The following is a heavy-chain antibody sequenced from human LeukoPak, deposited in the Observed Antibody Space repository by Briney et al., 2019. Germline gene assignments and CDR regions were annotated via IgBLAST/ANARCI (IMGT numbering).Heavy chain of an antibody. J-gene: IGHJ4*02. Sequence: QPGRSLRLSCAASGFTFSSYAMHWVRQAPGKGLEWVAVISYDGSNKYYADSVKGRFTISRDNSKNTLYLQMNSLRAEDTAVYYCARDPSTYSGYFDYWGQGTLVTVSS. V-gene: IGHV3-30*04. CDR3: ARDPSTYSGYFDY. CDR1: GFTFSSYA. D-gene: IGHD3-22*01. CDR2: ISYDGSNK.